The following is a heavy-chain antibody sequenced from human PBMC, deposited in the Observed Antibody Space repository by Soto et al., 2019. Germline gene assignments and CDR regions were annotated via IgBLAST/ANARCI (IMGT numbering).Heavy chain of an antibody. CDR1: GFTISSNA. Sequence: EVQLLESGGGLVQPGGSLRLSCAASGFTISSNAMYWVRQAPGKGLEWVSGISDRGDTTHYADSVKGRFTISRDTSKNTLYLQLNALRADDTAVYYCAKDKPGTTSFDYWGQGTLVTFSA. V-gene: IGHV3-23*01. J-gene: IGHJ4*02. CDR3: AKDKPGTTSFDY. CDR2: ISDRGDTT. D-gene: IGHD1-1*01.